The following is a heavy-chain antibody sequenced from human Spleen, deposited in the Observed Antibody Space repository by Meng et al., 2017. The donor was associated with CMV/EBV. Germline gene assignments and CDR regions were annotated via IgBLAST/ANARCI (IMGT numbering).Heavy chain of an antibody. V-gene: IGHV1-69*05. D-gene: IGHD6-13*01. CDR1: GGTFSSYA. CDR2: IIPIFGTA. Sequence: ASGGTFSSYAISWVRPAPGQGLEWMGGIIPIFGTANYAQKFQGRVTITTDESTSTAYMELSSLRSEDTAVYYCAIRSIAAAGPFDYWGQGTLVTVSS. J-gene: IGHJ4*02. CDR3: AIRSIAAAGPFDY.